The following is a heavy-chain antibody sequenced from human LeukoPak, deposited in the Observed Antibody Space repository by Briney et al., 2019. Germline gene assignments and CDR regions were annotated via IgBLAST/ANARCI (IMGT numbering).Heavy chain of an antibody. J-gene: IGHJ4*02. V-gene: IGHV4-34*01. CDR2: INHSGST. Sequence: SETLSLTCAVYGGSFSGYYWSWIRQPPGKGLEWIGEINHSGSTNYNPSLKSRVTISVDTSKNQFSLKLSSVTAADTAVYYCATSTYYYDSSGYYYAEGYFDYWGQGTLVTVSS. CDR3: ATSTYYYDSSGYYYAEGYFDY. D-gene: IGHD3-22*01. CDR1: GGSFSGYY.